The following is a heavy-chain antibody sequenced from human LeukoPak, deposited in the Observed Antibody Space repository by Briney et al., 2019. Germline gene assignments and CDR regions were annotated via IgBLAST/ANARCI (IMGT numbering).Heavy chain of an antibody. CDR1: GASISSSSYY. Sequence: SETLSLTCTVSGASISSSSYYWSWIRQPPGKGLEWSGSIYYSGSTYYNPSLKSRVTLSVAPSKNPFSLKLSSVTAADTAVYYCLYGDYEPFYSWGQGTLVTVSS. V-gene: IGHV4-39*01. D-gene: IGHD4-17*01. CDR2: IYYSGST. J-gene: IGHJ4*02. CDR3: LYGDYEPFYS.